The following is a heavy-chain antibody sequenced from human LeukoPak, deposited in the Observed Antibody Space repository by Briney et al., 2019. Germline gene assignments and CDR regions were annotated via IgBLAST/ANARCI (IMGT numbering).Heavy chain of an antibody. V-gene: IGHV4-34*01. CDR1: GGSFSGYY. Sequence: KSSETLSLTCAVYGGSFSGYYWSWIRQPPGRVLEWIGEINHSGSTNYNPSLKSRVTISVDTSKNQFSLKLSSVTAADTAVYYCARGRKTRGYCSSTSCYGRYYFDYWGQGTLVTVSS. CDR3: ARGRKTRGYCSSTSCYGRYYFDY. J-gene: IGHJ4*02. D-gene: IGHD2-2*01. CDR2: INHSGST.